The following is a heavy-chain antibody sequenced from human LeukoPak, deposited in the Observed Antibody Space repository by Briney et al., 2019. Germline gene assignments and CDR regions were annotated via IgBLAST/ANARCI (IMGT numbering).Heavy chain of an antibody. CDR2: ISYSGST. CDR3: ARMGHSSGYYSNFDY. J-gene: IGHJ4*02. D-gene: IGHD3-22*01. Sequence: SETLSLTCTVSGGSIISYYWSWIRQPPRKGLEWFGPISYSGSTNYNPSLKSRVTIPVDTSKTQFSLKLTSVTAADTAVYYCARMGHSSGYYSNFDYWGQGTLVTVSS. CDR1: GGSIISYY. V-gene: IGHV4-59*01.